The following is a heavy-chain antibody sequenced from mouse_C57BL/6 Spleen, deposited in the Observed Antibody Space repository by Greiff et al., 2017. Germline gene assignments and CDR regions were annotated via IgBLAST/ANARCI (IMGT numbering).Heavy chain of an antibody. CDR2: INPYYGTT. D-gene: IGHD2-5*01. Sequence: EVQLQQPGPELVKPGASVKISCKASGYSFTGYYMNWVKQSPGQSLEWIGVINPYYGTTRYNQKFKGKATLTVDKSSSTAYMQLNSLTSEDSAVYYCASGSNRYYFDYWGQGTTLTVSS. J-gene: IGHJ2*01. CDR3: ASGSNRYYFDY. CDR1: GYSFTGYY. V-gene: IGHV1-39*01.